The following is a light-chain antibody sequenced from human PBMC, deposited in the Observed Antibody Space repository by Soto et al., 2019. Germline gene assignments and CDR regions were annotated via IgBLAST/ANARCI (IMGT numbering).Light chain of an antibody. CDR3: SSYTSSSTPYV. CDR2: DVS. CDR1: SSDVGGYNY. Sequence: QSELTQPASVSGSPVQSITISCTGTSSDVGGYNYVSWYQQHPGKAPKLMIYDVSNRPSGVSNRFSGSKSGNTASLTISGLQAEDEADYYCSSYTSSSTPYVFGTGTKVTVL. J-gene: IGLJ1*01. V-gene: IGLV2-14*01.